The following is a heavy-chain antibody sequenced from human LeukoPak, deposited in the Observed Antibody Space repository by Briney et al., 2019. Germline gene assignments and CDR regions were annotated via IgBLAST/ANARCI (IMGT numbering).Heavy chain of an antibody. D-gene: IGHD2-21*02. Sequence: PGGSLRLSCAASGFTFSSYAMNWVRQAPGKGLEWVSTICDSGGSTYYADSVKGRFTISRDNSKNTLYLQMSSLRAEDTAVYFCAKGRGLHCGVDCYSDCWGQGTLVTVSS. CDR2: ICDSGGST. CDR1: GFTFSSYA. V-gene: IGHV3-23*01. CDR3: AKGRGLHCGVDCYSDC. J-gene: IGHJ4*02.